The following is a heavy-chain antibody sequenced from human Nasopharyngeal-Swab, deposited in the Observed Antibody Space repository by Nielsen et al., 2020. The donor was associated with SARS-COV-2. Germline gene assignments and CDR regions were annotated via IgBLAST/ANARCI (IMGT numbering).Heavy chain of an antibody. CDR2: ISSSSSYI. CDR1: GFTFSSYS. Sequence: ETLSLTCAASGFTFSSYSMNWVRQAPGKGLEWVSSISSSSSYIYYADSVKGRFTISRDNAKNSLYLQMNSLRAEDTAVYYCARRDTVTLYYYYYGMDVWGQGTTVTVSS. D-gene: IGHD4-11*01. V-gene: IGHV3-21*01. CDR3: ARRDTVTLYYYYYGMDV. J-gene: IGHJ6*02.